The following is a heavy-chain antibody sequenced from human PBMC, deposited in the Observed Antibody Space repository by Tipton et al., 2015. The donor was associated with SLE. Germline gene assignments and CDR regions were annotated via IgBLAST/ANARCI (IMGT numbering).Heavy chain of an antibody. CDR2: ITSGGRTI. V-gene: IGHV3-11*04. D-gene: IGHD1-1*01. CDR3: VREKLSANALDF. CDR1: GFIFNDYY. Sequence: SLRLSCAASGFIFNDYYMHWIRQAPGKGLEWVSYITSGGRTISYTASVKGRFSVSRDNAKNSLYLQMSSLRVEDTAVYYCVREKLSANALDFWGQGTVVTVSS. J-gene: IGHJ3*01.